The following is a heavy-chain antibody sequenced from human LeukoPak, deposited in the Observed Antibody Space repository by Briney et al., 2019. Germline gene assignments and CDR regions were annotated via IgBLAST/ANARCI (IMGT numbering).Heavy chain of an antibody. D-gene: IGHD4-17*01. J-gene: IGHJ4*02. CDR3: ARLFGGVTTFDY. CDR2: INPDGSVR. CDR1: GFSISTYS. V-gene: IGHV3-7*01. Sequence: GGSLRLSCAASGFSISTYSMSWVRQGPGKGLKWVATINPDGSVRHYVGSVQGRFTISRDDAENSVYLQMNTLIVEDTAVYYCARLFGGVTTFDYWGQGTLVTVSS.